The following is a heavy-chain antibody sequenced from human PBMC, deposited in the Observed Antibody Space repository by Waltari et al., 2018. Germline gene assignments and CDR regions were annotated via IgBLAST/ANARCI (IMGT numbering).Heavy chain of an antibody. D-gene: IGHD6-19*01. V-gene: IGHV1-69*04. Sequence: QVQLVQSGAGVKKRGSSVKVSCKAGGDTFSSYSINWVRRAPGQGPEWMGGFLPILSIGNNAQSFQGRVTITADESTSTAYMELSSLKFEDTAIYYCAREGGSSGLFDYWGQGTLVTVSS. CDR1: GDTFSSYS. CDR2: FLPILSIG. CDR3: AREGGSSGLFDY. J-gene: IGHJ4*02.